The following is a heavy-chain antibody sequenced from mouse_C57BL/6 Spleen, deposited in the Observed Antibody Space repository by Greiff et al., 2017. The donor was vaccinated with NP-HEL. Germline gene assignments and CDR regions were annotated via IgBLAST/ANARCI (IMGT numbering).Heavy chain of an antibody. V-gene: IGHV1-82*01. D-gene: IGHD1-1*01. CDR1: GYAFSSSW. J-gene: IGHJ2*01. Sequence: QVQLQQSGPELVKPGASVKISCKASGYAFSSSWMNWVKQRPGKGLEWIGRIYPGDGDTNYNGKFKGKATLTADKSSSTAYMQLSSLTSEDSAVYFCARDYYGSTYSYFDYWGQGTTLTVSS. CDR2: IYPGDGDT. CDR3: ARDYYGSTYSYFDY.